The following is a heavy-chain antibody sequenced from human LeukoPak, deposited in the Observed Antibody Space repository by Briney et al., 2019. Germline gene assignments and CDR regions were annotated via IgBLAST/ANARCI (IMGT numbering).Heavy chain of an antibody. D-gene: IGHD2-2*01. J-gene: IGHJ4*02. CDR1: AFTFSSYS. CDR3: ARGNAPLPFDY. Sequence: WGSLRLSCTDSAFTFSSYSMSWVRQAPGEGLEWVSSISSGDGGYIYYSDSVKGRFTISRDNAKNSLYLQMNSLRAEDTAVYYCARGNAPLPFDYWGQGTLVTVSS. CDR2: ISSGDGGYI. V-gene: IGHV3-21*01.